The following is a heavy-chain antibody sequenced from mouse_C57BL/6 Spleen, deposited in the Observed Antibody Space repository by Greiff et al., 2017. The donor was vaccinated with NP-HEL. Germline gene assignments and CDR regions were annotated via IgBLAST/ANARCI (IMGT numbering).Heavy chain of an antibody. CDR3: ARAKDGYYDYAMDY. V-gene: IGHV1-81*01. J-gene: IGHJ4*01. CDR1: GYTFTSYG. CDR2: IYPRSGNT. Sequence: VQLQQSGAELARPGASVKLSCKASGYTFTSYGISWVKQRTGQGLEWIGEIYPRSGNTYYNEKFKGKATLTADKSSSTAYMELRSLTSEDSAVYFCARAKDGYYDYAMDYWGQRTSVTVSS. D-gene: IGHD2-3*01.